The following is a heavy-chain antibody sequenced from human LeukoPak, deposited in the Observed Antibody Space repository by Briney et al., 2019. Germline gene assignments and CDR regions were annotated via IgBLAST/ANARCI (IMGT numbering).Heavy chain of an antibody. Sequence: PGGSLRLSCAGSGFTFSSYAMSWVRQAPGKGLVWVSRINSDGSSTSYADSVKGRFTISRDNAKNTLYLQMNSLRAEDTAVYYCARDGYCSSTSCYYFDYWGQGTLVTVSS. CDR2: INSDGSST. CDR1: GFTFSSYA. V-gene: IGHV3-74*01. CDR3: ARDGYCSSTSCYYFDY. D-gene: IGHD2-2*01. J-gene: IGHJ4*02.